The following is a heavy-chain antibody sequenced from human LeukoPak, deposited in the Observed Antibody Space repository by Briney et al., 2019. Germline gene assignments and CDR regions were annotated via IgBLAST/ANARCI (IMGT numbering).Heavy chain of an antibody. J-gene: IGHJ1*01. CDR1: GGTFSSYA. CDR2: IIPIFGTA. Sequence: SVKVSCKASGGTFSSYAISWVRQAPGQGLESMGGIIPIFGTANYAQKFQGRVTITADESTSTAYMELSSLRSEDTAVYYCARDGRNIVVVTAMDWGQGTLVTVSS. CDR3: ARDGRNIVVVTAMD. V-gene: IGHV1-69*13. D-gene: IGHD2-21*02.